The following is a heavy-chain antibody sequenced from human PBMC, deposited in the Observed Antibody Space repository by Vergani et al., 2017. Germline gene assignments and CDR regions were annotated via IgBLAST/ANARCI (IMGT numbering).Heavy chain of an antibody. V-gene: IGHV1-69*01. Sequence: QVQLVQSGAEVKQPGSSVKVSCKASGGTFSSYAISWVRQAPGQGLEWVGGIIPIFGIANYAQKFQGRVTITADESTSTAYMELSSLRSEDTAVYYCARVQWELKAPFDYWGQGTLVTVSS. D-gene: IGHD1-26*01. CDR1: GGTFSSYA. CDR2: IIPIFGIA. J-gene: IGHJ4*02. CDR3: ARVQWELKAPFDY.